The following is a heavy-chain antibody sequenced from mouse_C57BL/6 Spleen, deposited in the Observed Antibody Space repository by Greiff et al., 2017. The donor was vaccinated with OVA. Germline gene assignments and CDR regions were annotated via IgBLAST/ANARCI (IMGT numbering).Heavy chain of an antibody. CDR1: GFTFSDYY. J-gene: IGHJ2*01. CDR2: ISNGGGST. D-gene: IGHD2-3*01. V-gene: IGHV5-12*01. Sequence: EVKLMDSGGGLVQPGGSLKLSCAASGFTFSDYYMYWVRQTPEKRLEWVAYISNGGGSTYYPDTVKGRFTISRDNAKNTLYLQMSRLKSEDTAMYYCARRGDGYPFDYWGQGTTLTVAS. CDR3: ARRGDGYPFDY.